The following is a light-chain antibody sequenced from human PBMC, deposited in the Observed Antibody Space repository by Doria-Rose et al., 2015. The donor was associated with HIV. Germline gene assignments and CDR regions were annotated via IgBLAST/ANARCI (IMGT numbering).Light chain of an antibody. J-gene: IGKJ1*01. Sequence: TQSPGTLSLSPGERATLSCRASQSFSSTYLAWYQQKTGQAPSHLIYDGYTRATVIPDRFSASGSMTDFTLTINRLEPEDFALYYCHQYGTPWTFGQGTKVEI. CDR3: HQYGTPWT. CDR1: QSFSSTY. V-gene: IGKV3-20*01. CDR2: DGY.